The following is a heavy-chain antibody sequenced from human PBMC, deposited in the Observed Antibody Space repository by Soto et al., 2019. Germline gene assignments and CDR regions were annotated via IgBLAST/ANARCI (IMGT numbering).Heavy chain of an antibody. D-gene: IGHD3-22*01. Sequence: QVQLVQSGAEVKKPGSSVKVSCKASGGTFSSYAISWVRQAPGQGLEWMGGIIPIFGTANYAQKFQGRVTITADESTSTAYMELSSLRSEDTAVYYCARAESEMVVVKGIGWFDPWGQGTLVTVSS. CDR1: GGTFSSYA. CDR3: ARAESEMVVVKGIGWFDP. J-gene: IGHJ5*02. V-gene: IGHV1-69*01. CDR2: IIPIFGTA.